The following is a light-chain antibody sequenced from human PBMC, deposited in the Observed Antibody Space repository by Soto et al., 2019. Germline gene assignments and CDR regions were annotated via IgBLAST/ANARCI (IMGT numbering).Light chain of an antibody. CDR1: QAIRND. Sequence: AIQMTHSPSSLSASLGDRVTITCRSSQAIRNDLVWFQQKPGKAPELLIYAAASLQSGVPSRFSGSGSGTDFTLTISSLQPEDFATYYCLQDYNYPRTFGQGTKVDIK. CDR3: LQDYNYPRT. J-gene: IGKJ1*01. V-gene: IGKV1-6*01. CDR2: AAA.